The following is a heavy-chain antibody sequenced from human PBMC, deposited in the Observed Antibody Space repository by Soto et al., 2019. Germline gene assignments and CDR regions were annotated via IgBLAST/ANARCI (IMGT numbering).Heavy chain of an antibody. CDR2: LSQNGGT. CDR1: GYSFNSVHF. V-gene: IGHV4-38-2*01. CDR3: AAAALPGARFYGMDV. Sequence: PSETLSLTFVVSGYSFNSVHFWGWVRQPPGKGRKWIGSLSQNGGTYRNPSLGSRVTFAVDTSKNRFSLKLTSVTAADAADYYWAAAALPGARFYGMDVWGQGSTVTVSS. J-gene: IGHJ6*02. D-gene: IGHD2-2*01.